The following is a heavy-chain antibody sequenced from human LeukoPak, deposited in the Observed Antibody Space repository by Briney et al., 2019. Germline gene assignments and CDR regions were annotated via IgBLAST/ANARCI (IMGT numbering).Heavy chain of an antibody. D-gene: IGHD2/OR15-2a*01. V-gene: IGHV3-30*03. CDR2: ISYDGSNK. Sequence: GGSLRLSCAASGFTFSNYGMHWVRQAPGKGLEWVAVISYDGSNKYYADSVKGRFTISRDNSKNTLYLQMNSLRAEDTAVYYCARDLSFKVFDPWGQGTLVTVSS. CDR3: ARDLSFKVFDP. CDR1: GFTFSNYG. J-gene: IGHJ5*02.